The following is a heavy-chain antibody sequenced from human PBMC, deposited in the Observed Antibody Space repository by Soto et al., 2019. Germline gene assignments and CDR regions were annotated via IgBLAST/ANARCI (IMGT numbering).Heavy chain of an antibody. D-gene: IGHD7-27*01. CDR3: ARKAWVRFDY. J-gene: IGHJ4*02. CDR1: GDSMTRSVW. CDR2: VFHTGNT. V-gene: IGHV4-4*02. Sequence: SETLSLTCAVSGDSMTRSVWWTWVRQPPGKGLEWIGEVFHTGNTNYNPSLKSRVTMSVVKSTNEFSLKVTSVTAADTAIYYCARKAWVRFDYWGQGALVTVSS.